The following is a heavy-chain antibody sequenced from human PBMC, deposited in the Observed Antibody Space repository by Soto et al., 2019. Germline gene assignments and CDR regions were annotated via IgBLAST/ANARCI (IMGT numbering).Heavy chain of an antibody. J-gene: IGHJ4*02. Sequence: SETLSLTCSVSGGSIRSSDSYWTWVRQGPGKGLEWIAYISDSGRTDYNPSLRSRATISIDTSKNQFSLGLSSVTASDTAVYYCARHGPLTNNWNQLNCWGQGTLVTVSS. CDR1: GGSIRSSDSY. V-gene: IGHV4-30-4*08. D-gene: IGHD1-1*01. CDR2: ISDSGRT. CDR3: ARHGPLTNNWNQLNC.